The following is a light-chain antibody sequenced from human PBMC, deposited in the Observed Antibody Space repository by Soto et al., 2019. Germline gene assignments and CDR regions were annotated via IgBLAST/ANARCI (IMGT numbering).Light chain of an antibody. CDR3: QHYNSYSEA. V-gene: IGKV1-5*01. Sequence: DIQMTQSPSPLSASVGDRVTITCRASQSISSWLAWYQQKPGKAPKLLIYDASSLESGVLSRFSGSASGTEFTLTIRSLQPDDFATYYCQHYNSYSEAFGQGTKVDIK. CDR1: QSISSW. CDR2: DAS. J-gene: IGKJ1*01.